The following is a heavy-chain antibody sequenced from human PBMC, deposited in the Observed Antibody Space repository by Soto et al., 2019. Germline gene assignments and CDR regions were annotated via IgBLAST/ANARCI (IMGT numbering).Heavy chain of an antibody. CDR2: IYHSGST. V-gene: IGHV4-4*02. J-gene: IGHJ4*02. Sequence: SETLSLTCAVSGGLISSGNWWTWVRQAPGKGLEWIGEIYHSGSTKYNPSLKSRVRMSVDTDRNSFSLRLDSVTAADTAVYYCARNFDIAATGTAFDSWGRGVLVTVSS. CDR3: ARNFDIAATGTAFDS. CDR1: GGLISSGNW. D-gene: IGHD6-13*01.